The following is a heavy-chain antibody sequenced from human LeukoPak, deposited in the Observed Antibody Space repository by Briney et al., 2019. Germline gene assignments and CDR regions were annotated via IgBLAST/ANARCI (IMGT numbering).Heavy chain of an antibody. CDR2: MRRGSDYE. Sequence: GGSLRLSCVGSGFNLNDYYMAWIRQTPGKGLQRVSYMRRGSDYEVYADSVKGRFTISRDNAKNTLYLQMNSLTVEDTAVYFCARSLVVGGTRPNDYWGQGTLVTVSS. J-gene: IGHJ4*02. CDR1: GFNLNDYY. V-gene: IGHV3-11*06. D-gene: IGHD2-15*01. CDR3: ARSLVVGGTRPNDY.